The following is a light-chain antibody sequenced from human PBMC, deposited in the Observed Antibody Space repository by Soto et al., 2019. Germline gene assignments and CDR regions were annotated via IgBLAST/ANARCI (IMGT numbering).Light chain of an antibody. Sequence: EIVLTQSPATLSLSPGERATLSCWASQSVSNSLAWYQQRPGQSPRLLIYDVSTRATGIPARFGGSGSGTDFTLTISRLEPEDSAVYYCQFYGSSLITFGQGTRLEIK. CDR1: QSVSNS. J-gene: IGKJ5*01. CDR3: QFYGSSLIT. CDR2: DVS. V-gene: IGKV3-20*01.